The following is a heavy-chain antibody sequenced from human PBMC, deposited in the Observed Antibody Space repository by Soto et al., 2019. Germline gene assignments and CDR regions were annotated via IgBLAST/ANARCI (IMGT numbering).Heavy chain of an antibody. CDR3: ARVPGP. CDR2: IYHSGST. J-gene: IGHJ5*02. V-gene: IGHV4-30-2*01. Sequence: NPSETLSLTCAVSGGSISSGGYSWSWIRQPPGKGLEWIGYIYHSGSTYYNSSLKSRVTISVDRSKNQFSLKLSSVTAADTAVYYCARVPGPWGQRTLVTVSS. CDR1: GGSISSGGYS.